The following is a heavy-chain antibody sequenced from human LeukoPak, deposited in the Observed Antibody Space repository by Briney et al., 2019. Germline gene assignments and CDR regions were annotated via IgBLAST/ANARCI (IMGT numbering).Heavy chain of an antibody. CDR2: ISIDGAKT. J-gene: IGHJ6*04. V-gene: IGHV3-30*18. Sequence: GRSLRLSCAASGFTFSSYGMHWVRQAPGKGLEWVAVISIDGAKTYSADSVKGRFTISRDNSKKTLYLKMNTVRAEDTAVYYCAKGEGGSSSWYDFYDYGMDVWGKGTTVTVSS. CDR3: AKGEGGSSSWYDFYDYGMDV. CDR1: GFTFSSYG. D-gene: IGHD2-2*01.